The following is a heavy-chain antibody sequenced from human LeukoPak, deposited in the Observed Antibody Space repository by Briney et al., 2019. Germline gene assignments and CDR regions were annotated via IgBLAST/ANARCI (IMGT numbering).Heavy chain of an antibody. CDR3: AKVRAYYDSSGTFDY. CDR2: ISGDGGST. J-gene: IGHJ4*02. Sequence: PGGSLRLSCAASGFTFDDYAMHWVRQALGRGLEWVSLISGDGGSTYYADSVKGRFTISRDNSKNSLYLQMNSLRTEDTALYYCAKVRAYYDSSGTFDYWGQGTLVTVSS. CDR1: GFTFDDYA. V-gene: IGHV3-43*02. D-gene: IGHD3-22*01.